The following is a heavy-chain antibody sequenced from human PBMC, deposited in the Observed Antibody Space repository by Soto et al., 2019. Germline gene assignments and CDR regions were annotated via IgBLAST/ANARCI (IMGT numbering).Heavy chain of an antibody. Sequence: QVQVVESGGGVVQPGRSLRLSCAASGFTFSTYGMHWVRQAPGKGLEWVALVWSDGSKKYYADSVKGRFTISRDNSKDTLHLQMNSLRAEDPAVYYCVRVLDTYYLDLWGQGNLVTVST. CDR2: VWSDGSKK. V-gene: IGHV3-33*01. D-gene: IGHD1-26*01. CDR3: VRVLDTYYLDL. CDR1: GFTFSTYG. J-gene: IGHJ4*02.